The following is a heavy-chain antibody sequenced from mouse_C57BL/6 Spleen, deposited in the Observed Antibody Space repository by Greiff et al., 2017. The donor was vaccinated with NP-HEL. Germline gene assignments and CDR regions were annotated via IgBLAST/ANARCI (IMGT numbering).Heavy chain of an antibody. Sequence: VQLQQPGAELVKPGASVKMSCKASGYTFTSYWITWVKQRPGQGLEWIGDIYPGSGSTNYNEKFKSKATLTVDTSYSTAYMQLSSLTAEDSAVYYCARIFDYDIDYWGQGTTLTVSS. V-gene: IGHV1-55*01. J-gene: IGHJ2*01. D-gene: IGHD2-4*01. CDR3: ARIFDYDIDY. CDR1: GYTFTSYW. CDR2: IYPGSGST.